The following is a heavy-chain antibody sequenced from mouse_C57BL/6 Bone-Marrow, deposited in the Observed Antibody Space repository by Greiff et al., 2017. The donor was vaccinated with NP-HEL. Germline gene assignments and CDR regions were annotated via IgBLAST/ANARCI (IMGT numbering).Heavy chain of an antibody. CDR3: ARGDYSTAWFAY. J-gene: IGHJ3*01. CDR1: GYTFTSYW. V-gene: IGHV1-50*01. D-gene: IGHD2-5*01. CDR2: IDPSDSYT. Sequence: QVQLQQPGAELVKPGASVKLSCKASGYTFTSYWMQWVKQRPGQGLEWIGEIDPSDSYTNYNQKFKGKATLTVDTSSSTAYMQLSSLTSEDSAVYYCARGDYSTAWFAYWGQGTLVTVSA.